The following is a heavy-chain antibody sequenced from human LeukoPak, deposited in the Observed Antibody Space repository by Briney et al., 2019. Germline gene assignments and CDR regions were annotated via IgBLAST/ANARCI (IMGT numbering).Heavy chain of an antibody. J-gene: IGHJ4*02. D-gene: IGHD6-19*01. CDR2: ISSSSSYI. CDR3: ARGRSGWSPPIDY. CDR1: GFTFSSYS. V-gene: IGHV3-21*01. Sequence: GGSLRLSCAASGFTFSSYSMNWVRQAPGKGLEWVSSISSSSSYIYYADSVKGRFTISRGNAKNSLYLQMNSLRAEDTAVYYCARGRSGWSPPIDYWGQGTLVTVSS.